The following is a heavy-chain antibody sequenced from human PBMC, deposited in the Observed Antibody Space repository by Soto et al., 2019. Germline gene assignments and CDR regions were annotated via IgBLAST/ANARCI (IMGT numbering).Heavy chain of an antibody. CDR2: IIPIFGTA. D-gene: IGHD3-3*01. CDR1: GGTFSSYA. V-gene: IGHV1-69*01. Sequence: QVQLVQSGAEVMKPGSSVKVSCKASGGTFSSYAISWVRQAPGQGLEWMGGIIPIFGTANYAQKFQGRVTITADESTSTAYMELSSLRSEDTAVYYCARGSLYDFWSGYYAPPAYYSYYGMDVWGQGTTVTVSS. CDR3: ARGSLYDFWSGYYAPPAYYSYYGMDV. J-gene: IGHJ6*02.